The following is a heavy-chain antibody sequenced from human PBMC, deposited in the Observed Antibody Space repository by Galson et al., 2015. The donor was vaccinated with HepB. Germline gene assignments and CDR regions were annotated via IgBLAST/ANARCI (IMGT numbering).Heavy chain of an antibody. CDR3: ARDRAATIIGEYYYYGMDV. CDR2: ISAYNGNT. D-gene: IGHD5-12*01. J-gene: IGHJ6*02. V-gene: IGHV1-18*04. Sequence: SVKVSCKASGYTFTSYGISWVRQAPGQGLEWMGWISAYNGNTNYAQKLQGRVTMTTDTSTSTAYMELRSLRSDDTAVYYCARDRAATIIGEYYYYGMDVWGQGTTVTVSS. CDR1: GYTFTSYG.